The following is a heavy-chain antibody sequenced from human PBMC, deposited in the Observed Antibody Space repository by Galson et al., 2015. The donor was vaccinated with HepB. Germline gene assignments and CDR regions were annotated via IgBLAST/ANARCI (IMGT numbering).Heavy chain of an antibody. V-gene: IGHV3-33*01. J-gene: IGHJ6*02. D-gene: IGHD6-19*01. CDR1: GFTFSNYG. CDR3: ARDTFQCLVAAYGMDA. Sequence: SLRLSCAASGFTFSNYGIHWVRQAPGKGLEWVAVIWYDGRNTDYADSVRGRFTISRDTSINTVYLQTSFLRAEDTAVYFCARDTFQCLVAAYGMDAWGQGTTVTVSS. CDR2: IWYDGRNT.